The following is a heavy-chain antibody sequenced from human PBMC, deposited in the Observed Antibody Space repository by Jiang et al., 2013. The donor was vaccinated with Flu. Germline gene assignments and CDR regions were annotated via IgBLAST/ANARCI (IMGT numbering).Heavy chain of an antibody. CDR1: GYTFTSYG. D-gene: IGHD2-2*01. CDR2: ISAYNGNT. J-gene: IGHJ4*02. Sequence: GAEVKKPGSSVKVSCKASGYTFTSYGISWVRQAPGQGLEWMGWISAYNGNTNYAQKLQGRVTMTTDTSTSTAYMELRSLRSDDTAVYYCARDWADIVVVPAAKGLSVYWGQGTLVTVSS. V-gene: IGHV1-18*01. CDR3: ARDWADIVVVPAAKGLSVY.